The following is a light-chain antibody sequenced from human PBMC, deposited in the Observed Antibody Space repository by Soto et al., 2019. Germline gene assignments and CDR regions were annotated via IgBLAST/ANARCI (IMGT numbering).Light chain of an antibody. Sequence: IQVTQSHSTLSASVGDRFNITCGAIQSIGTWLAWYQQKQGKAPKLLIFDASTLESGVPSRFSGSGSGTDFTLAISSLQPDDFETYYCQQDSEASGELGQGTEGDIK. V-gene: IGKV1-5*01. CDR2: DAS. J-gene: IGKJ1*01. CDR1: QSIGTW. CDR3: QQDSEASGE.